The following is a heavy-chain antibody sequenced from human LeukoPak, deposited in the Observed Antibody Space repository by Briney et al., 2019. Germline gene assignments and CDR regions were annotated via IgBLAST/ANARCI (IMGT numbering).Heavy chain of an antibody. CDR1: GFTFSSYA. CDR2: ISANGGPT. Sequence: GGSLRLSCTASGFTFSSYAMSWVRQVSGKGLECVSGISANGGPTYYADSVKGRFTISRDNAKNSLYLQMNSLRIEDTAVYYCARGQLKMDTDAFDIWGQGTVVTVSS. CDR3: ARGQLKMDTDAFDI. D-gene: IGHD5-18*01. V-gene: IGHV3-23*01. J-gene: IGHJ3*02.